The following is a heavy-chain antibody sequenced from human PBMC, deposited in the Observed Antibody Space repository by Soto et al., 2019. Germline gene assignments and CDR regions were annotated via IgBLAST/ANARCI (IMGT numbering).Heavy chain of an antibody. CDR3: ARGGTSGWLKGAYDV. D-gene: IGHD6-19*01. V-gene: IGHV1-69*01. CDR2: IIPMFGIA. CDR1: GGTLNKHA. J-gene: IGHJ3*01. Sequence: QVQLVQSGAEVKKPGSSVKVSCRASGGTLNKHAITWVRRAPGLGLEWLGGIIPMFGIANYPQKFQGRVTITADDSPNTSHMELNSLTSDDTAVYYCARGGTSGWLKGAYDVWGQGTMVTVSS.